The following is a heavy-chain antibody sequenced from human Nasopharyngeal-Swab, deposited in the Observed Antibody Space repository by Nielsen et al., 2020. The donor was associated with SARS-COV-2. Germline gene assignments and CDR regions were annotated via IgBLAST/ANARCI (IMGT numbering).Heavy chain of an antibody. CDR1: GFTFDAYA. CDR2: ISWNSGSI. CDR3: AKTVKWAFDI. D-gene: IGHD1-26*01. Sequence: GGSLRLSCAASGFTFDAYAMHWVRQAPGKGLEWVSGISWNSGSIGYADSVKGRFTISRDNAKNSLYLQMNSLRAEDTAMYYCAKTVKWAFDIWGQGTMVTVSS. V-gene: IGHV3-9*01. J-gene: IGHJ3*02.